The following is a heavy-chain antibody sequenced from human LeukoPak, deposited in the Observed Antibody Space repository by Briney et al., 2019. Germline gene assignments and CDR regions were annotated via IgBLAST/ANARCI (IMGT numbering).Heavy chain of an antibody. CDR3: ARAITMIVVVPDY. D-gene: IGHD3-22*01. V-gene: IGHV1-46*01. Sequence: ASVKVSCKASGYTFTSYYMHWVRQAPGQGLEWMEIINPSGGSTSYAQKFQGRVTMTRDTSTSTVYMELSSLRSEDTAVYDCARAITMIVVVPDYWGQGTLVTVSS. CDR2: INPSGGST. CDR1: GYTFTSYY. J-gene: IGHJ4*02.